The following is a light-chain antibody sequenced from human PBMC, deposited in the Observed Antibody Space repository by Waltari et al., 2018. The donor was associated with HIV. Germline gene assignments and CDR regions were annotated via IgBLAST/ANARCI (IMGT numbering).Light chain of an antibody. CDR3: QVWDSSSDLWV. CDR2: DDR. J-gene: IGLJ3*02. V-gene: IGLV3-21*02. CDR1: KIGSKS. Sequence: SYVLTQPPSVSVAPGQTARITCGGNKIGSKSVHWYQLKPGQAPVLVVYDDRDRPSGIPERFSGSNSGNTATLTISRVEAGDEADYYCQVWDSSSDLWVFGGGTKLTVL.